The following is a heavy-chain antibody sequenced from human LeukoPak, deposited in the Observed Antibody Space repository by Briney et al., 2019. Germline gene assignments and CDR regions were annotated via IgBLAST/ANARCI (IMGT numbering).Heavy chain of an antibody. Sequence: GASVKVSCKASGYTFTGYYMHWVRQAPGQGLEWLGWISCSSGDTHYAQKFQGRVTVTRDTSIDTAYMELSTLTSDDTAVYYCARDLTGDVSTHFDYWGQGTLVTVSS. CDR1: GYTFTGYY. CDR2: ISCSSGDT. D-gene: IGHD5/OR15-5a*01. V-gene: IGHV1-2*02. CDR3: ARDLTGDVSTHFDY. J-gene: IGHJ4*02.